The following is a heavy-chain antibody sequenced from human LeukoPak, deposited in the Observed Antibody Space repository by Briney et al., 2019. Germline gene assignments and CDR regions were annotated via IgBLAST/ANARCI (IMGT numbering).Heavy chain of an antibody. D-gene: IGHD4-17*01. CDR3: GKYGDSFDY. Sequence: GGSLRLSCAASGFTFSSSYMTWVRQAPGKGLEWVSVIYSGGSTFYPDSVKGRFTVSRDNSKNTLSLQMNSLRAEDTAVYYCGKYGDSFDYWGQGTLVTVSS. CDR1: GFTFSSSY. CDR2: IYSGGST. J-gene: IGHJ4*02. V-gene: IGHV3-53*01.